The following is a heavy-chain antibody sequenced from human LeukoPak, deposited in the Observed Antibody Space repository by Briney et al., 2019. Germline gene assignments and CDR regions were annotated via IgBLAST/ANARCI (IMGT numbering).Heavy chain of an antibody. D-gene: IGHD1-1*01. CDR2: ISNSDGNT. V-gene: IGHV3-23*01. CDR1: GFTFSHYA. Sequence: GRSLRLSCAASGFTFSHYALHWVRQAPGKGLEWVSTISNSDGNTYYADSVKGRFTISRDNSKNTLYLQIYTLTAEDTAIYYCAKATGNLGNWGQGTQVTVSS. J-gene: IGHJ4*02. CDR3: AKATGNLGN.